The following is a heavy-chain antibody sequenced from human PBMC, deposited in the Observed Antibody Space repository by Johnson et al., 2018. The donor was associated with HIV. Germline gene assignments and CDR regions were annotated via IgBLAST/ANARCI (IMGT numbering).Heavy chain of an antibody. D-gene: IGHD3-16*01. V-gene: IGHV3-30*02. CDR2: IRYDGSSR. Sequence: QVQLVESGVGVVQPGGSLRLSCAASGFTFSKYGMHWVRQAPGTGLDWVAVIRYDGSSRYYANSVKGRFTICRGNSQSTLYLQMNSLRPEDTAVYYWVREGRGRIDAFDIWGQGTMVTVSS. CDR3: VREGRGRIDAFDI. CDR1: GFTFSKYG. J-gene: IGHJ3*02.